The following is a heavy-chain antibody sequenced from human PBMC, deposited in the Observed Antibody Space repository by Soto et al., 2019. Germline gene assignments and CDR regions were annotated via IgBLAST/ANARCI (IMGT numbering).Heavy chain of an antibody. V-gene: IGHV1-2*02. CDR1: GYTFTGHY. J-gene: IGHJ4*02. Sequence: ASVKVSCKASGYTFTGHYMHWVRQAPGQGLEWMGWINPNSGGTNYAQKFQGRVTMTRDTSISTAYMELSRLRSDDTAVYYCARGQGTHYYDTPLLYWGQGTLVTVS. D-gene: IGHD3-22*01. CDR3: ARGQGTHYYDTPLLY. CDR2: INPNSGGT.